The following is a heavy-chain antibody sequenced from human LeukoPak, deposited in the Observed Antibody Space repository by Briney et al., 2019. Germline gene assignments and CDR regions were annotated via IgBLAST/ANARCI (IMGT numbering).Heavy chain of an antibody. D-gene: IGHD2-2*02. CDR2: INHSGST. CDR1: GGSFSGYY. CDR3: ARGIVVVPAAIRSGSWFDP. Sequence: SETLSLTCAVYGGSFSGYYLSWIRQPPGKGLEWIGEINHSGSTNYNPSLKSRVTISVDTSKNQFSLKLSSVTAADTAVYYCARGIVVVPAAIRSGSWFDPWGQGTLVTVSS. V-gene: IGHV4-34*01. J-gene: IGHJ5*02.